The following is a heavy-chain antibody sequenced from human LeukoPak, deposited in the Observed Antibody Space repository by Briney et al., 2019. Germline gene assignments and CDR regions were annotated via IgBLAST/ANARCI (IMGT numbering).Heavy chain of an antibody. CDR2: ISSSSSYI. J-gene: IGHJ4*02. CDR3: ARDGEMATFYFDY. V-gene: IGHV3-21*01. Sequence: GGSLRLSCAASGFTFSDHYMDWVRQAPGKGLEWVSSISSSSSYIYYADSVKGRFTISRDNAKNSLYLQMNSLRAEDTAVYYCARDGEMATFYFDYWGQGTLVTVSS. D-gene: IGHD5-24*01. CDR1: GFTFSDHY.